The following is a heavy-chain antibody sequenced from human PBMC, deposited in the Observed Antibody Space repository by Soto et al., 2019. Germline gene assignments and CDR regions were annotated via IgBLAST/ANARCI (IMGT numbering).Heavy chain of an antibody. CDR1: GGTFSSYA. CDR3: ARGIVVVPAAPRRNYYYGMDV. D-gene: IGHD2-2*01. CDR2: IIPIFGTA. V-gene: IGHV1-69*13. J-gene: IGHJ6*02. Sequence: SVKVSCKASGGTFSSYAISWVRQAPGQGLEWMGGIIPIFGTANYAQKFQGRVTITADESTSTAYMELSSLRSEDTAVYYCARGIVVVPAAPRRNYYYGMDVWGQGTTVTVSS.